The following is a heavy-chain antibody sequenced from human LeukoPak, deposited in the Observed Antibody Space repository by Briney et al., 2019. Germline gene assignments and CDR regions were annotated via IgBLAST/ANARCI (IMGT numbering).Heavy chain of an antibody. CDR3: ARSRSRPLLPPLPKSQYYFDY. V-gene: IGHV4-34*01. CDR1: GGSFSGYY. CDR2: INHSGST. D-gene: IGHD2-21*01. Sequence: SETLSLTCAVYGGSFSGYYWSWIRQPPGEGLEWIGEINHSGSTNYNPSLKSRVTISVDTSKNQFSLKLSSVTAADTAVYYCARSRSRPLLPPLPKSQYYFDYWGQGALVTVSS. J-gene: IGHJ4*02.